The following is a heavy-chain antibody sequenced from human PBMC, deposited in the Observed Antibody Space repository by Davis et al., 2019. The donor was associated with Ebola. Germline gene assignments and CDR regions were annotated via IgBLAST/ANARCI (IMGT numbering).Heavy chain of an antibody. Sequence: ASVKVSCKASGYTFTSYGITRVRQAPGQGLEWMGWINPHNGNTNYAQNVQGRVTMTTDTSTSTAYMEVGSLRSDDTAVYYCARAQFPTTSDHWGQGTLVTVSS. CDR3: ARAQFPTTSDH. J-gene: IGHJ4*02. CDR1: GYTFTSYG. CDR2: INPHNGNT. V-gene: IGHV1-18*04. D-gene: IGHD1-1*01.